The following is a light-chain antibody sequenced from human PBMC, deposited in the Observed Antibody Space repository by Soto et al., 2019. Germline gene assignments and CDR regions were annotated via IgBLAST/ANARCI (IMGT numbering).Light chain of an antibody. CDR1: QSVSTY. J-gene: IGKJ4*01. CDR3: QRRSPWPLGAT. CDR2: DAS. V-gene: IGKV3-11*01. Sequence: EVVLTQSPATLSLSPGERATLSCRDSQSVSTYLAWYQHKPGQAPRLLIYDASIRATGTPARFSGGGSGTDFTRHISSLAPEELAVYYCQRRSPWPLGATFGGGTKVEIK.